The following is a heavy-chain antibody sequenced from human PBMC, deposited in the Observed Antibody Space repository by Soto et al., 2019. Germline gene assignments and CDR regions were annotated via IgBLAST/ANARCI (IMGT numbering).Heavy chain of an antibody. CDR2: AYYSGST. V-gene: IGHV4-59*02. Sequence: PSETLSLTCTVSGKSVSTFYWSWIRQPPGKGLEWIGHAYYSGSTNYDPSLKSRVTISVDMSKNQVSLRLTSVTAADTAVYYCARGTDFTQNASYHYGMDVPSQGTSVTGSS. J-gene: IGHJ6*02. CDR3: ARGTDFTQNASYHYGMDV. D-gene: IGHD2-8*02. CDR1: GKSVSTFY.